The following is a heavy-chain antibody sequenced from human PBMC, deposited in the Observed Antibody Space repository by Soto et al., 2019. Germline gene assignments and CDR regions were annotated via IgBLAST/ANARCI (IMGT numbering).Heavy chain of an antibody. Sequence: ASVNVSCKASGYSFTNNAVTWVRQATGQGLEWMGWMNPGSGDTGYAQKFQGRVTMTRDISIATAYMELSSLRSDDTAIYYCARMATFGSLDGSDLWGKGTLVTVSS. V-gene: IGHV1-8*01. CDR2: MNPGSGDT. CDR3: ARMATFGSLDGSDL. CDR1: GYSFTNNA. J-gene: IGHJ5*02. D-gene: IGHD3-16*01.